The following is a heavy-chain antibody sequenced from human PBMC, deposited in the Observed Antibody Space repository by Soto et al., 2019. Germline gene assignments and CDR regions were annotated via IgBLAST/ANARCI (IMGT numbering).Heavy chain of an antibody. D-gene: IGHD2-2*01. CDR1: GFTFSDYW. CDR2: INTDGSNT. V-gene: IGHV3-74*01. J-gene: IGHJ4*02. Sequence: GSLRLSCAASGFTFSDYWMHWVRQVPGKGLVWVSRINTDGSNTAYADSVKGRFTISRDNAKSTLYLQMNSLRAEDTAVYYCARDPHHDCSSTSCYTFHYWGQGTLVTVSS. CDR3: ARDPHHDCSSTSCYTFHY.